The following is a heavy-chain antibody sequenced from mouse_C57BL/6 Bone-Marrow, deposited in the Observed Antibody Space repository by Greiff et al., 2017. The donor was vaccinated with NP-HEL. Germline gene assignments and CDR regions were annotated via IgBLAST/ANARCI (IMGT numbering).Heavy chain of an antibody. D-gene: IGHD1-1*01. CDR3: ARWAFITTVVATDYYAMDY. Sequence: EVKLQQSGPELVKPGASVKIPCKASGYTFTDYNMDWVKQSHGKSLEWIGDINPNNGGTIYNQKFKGKATLTVDKSSSTAYMELRSLTSEDTAVYYCARWAFITTVVATDYYAMDYWGQGTSVTVSS. CDR2: INPNNGGT. V-gene: IGHV1-18*01. CDR1: GYTFTDYN. J-gene: IGHJ4*01.